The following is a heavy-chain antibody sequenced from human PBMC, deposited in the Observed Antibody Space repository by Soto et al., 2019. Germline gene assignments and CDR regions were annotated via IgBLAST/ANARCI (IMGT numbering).Heavy chain of an antibody. CDR1: GGSISSNSW. CDR3: VRDVLYRTSRIYF. D-gene: IGHD2-15*01. Sequence: PSETLSLTCAVSGGSISSNSWWSWVRQPPGKGLEWIGQITYSGGTKYNPSLKSRVTISLDKSENQFSLTLSSVTAADTAVYYCVRDVLYRTSRIYFWGQGSLVPGSS. CDR2: ITYSGGT. V-gene: IGHV4-4*02. J-gene: IGHJ1*01.